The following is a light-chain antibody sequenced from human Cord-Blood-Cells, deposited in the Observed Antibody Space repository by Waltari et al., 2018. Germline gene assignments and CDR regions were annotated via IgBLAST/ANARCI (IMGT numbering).Light chain of an antibody. CDR2: EVS. CDR3: SSYTSSSTLEV. Sequence: QSALTQPVSVSGSPGKSITISCTGTSSEVGAYNYVSWYQQHPGKAPKLMIYEVSNRFSGSKSGNTASLTISGLQAEDEADYYCSSYTSSSTLEVFGGGTKLTVL. V-gene: IGLV2-14*01. CDR1: SSEVGAYNY. J-gene: IGLJ3*02.